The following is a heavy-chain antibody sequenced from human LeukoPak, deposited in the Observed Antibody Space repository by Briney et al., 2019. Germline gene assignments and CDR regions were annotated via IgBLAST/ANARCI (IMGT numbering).Heavy chain of an antibody. CDR1: GYSFTSYW. V-gene: IGHV5-51*01. D-gene: IGHD3-3*01. CDR3: ARNALRFLEWHPFDY. J-gene: IGHJ4*02. Sequence: GESLKISCKGSGYSFTSYWIGWVRQMPGKGLEWMGIIYPGDSDTRYSPSFQGQVTISADKSISTAYLQWSSLKASDTAMYYCARNALRFLEWHPFDYWGQGTLVTVSS. CDR2: IYPGDSDT.